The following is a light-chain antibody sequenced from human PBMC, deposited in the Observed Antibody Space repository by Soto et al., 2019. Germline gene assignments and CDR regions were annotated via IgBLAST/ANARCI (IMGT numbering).Light chain of an antibody. CDR2: AAS. V-gene: IGKV1-39*01. J-gene: IGKJ4*01. Sequence: DIQMTQSPSSLSASVGDSVTITCRSSQSISGYLNWYQHKPGKAPKLLIYAASSLQSGVPSRFSGSGSGTDSTLTNSSLQPEDFATYFCQQSYNPPRPFGGGPKVEIK. CDR3: QQSYNPPRP. CDR1: QSISGY.